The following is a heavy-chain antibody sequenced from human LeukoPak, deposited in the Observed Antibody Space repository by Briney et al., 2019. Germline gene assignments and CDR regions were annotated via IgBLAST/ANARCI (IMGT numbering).Heavy chain of an antibody. D-gene: IGHD3-22*01. CDR1: GGSVRSGSYY. Sequence: SATLSLTCTVSGGSVRSGSYYWSWIRQPPGKGLEWIGYIYYSGSTNYNPSLKSRVTISVDTSKNQFSLKLSSVTAADTAMYYCARYYYDSRYYFDYWGQGTLVTVSS. V-gene: IGHV4-61*01. CDR2: IYYSGST. J-gene: IGHJ4*02. CDR3: ARYYYDSRYYFDY.